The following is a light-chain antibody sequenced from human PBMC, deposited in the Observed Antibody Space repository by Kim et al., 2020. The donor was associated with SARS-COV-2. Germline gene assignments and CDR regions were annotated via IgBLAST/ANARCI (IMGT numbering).Light chain of an antibody. V-gene: IGLV1-44*01. Sequence: QRVTISCSGSNSDIGINPVSWYQQLPGTTPKLLIYSNVQRPAGVPDRFSGSKSGTSASLAISGLQSEDEADYYCASWDDSLSGWVFGGGTKVTVL. CDR2: SNV. J-gene: IGLJ3*02. CDR1: NSDIGINP. CDR3: ASWDDSLSGWV.